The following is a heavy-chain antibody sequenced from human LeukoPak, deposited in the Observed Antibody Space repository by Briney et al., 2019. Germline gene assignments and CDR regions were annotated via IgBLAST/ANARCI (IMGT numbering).Heavy chain of an antibody. CDR1: GGSISSYY. V-gene: IGHV4-59*01. Sequence: PSETLSLTCTVSGGSISSYYWSWIRQPPGKGLEWIGYIYYSGSTNYNPSLKSQVTISVDMSKNQFSLKLSSVTAADTAVYYCARWNILTGYSLDYWGQGTLVTVSS. J-gene: IGHJ4*02. CDR2: IYYSGST. CDR3: ARWNILTGYSLDY. D-gene: IGHD3-9*01.